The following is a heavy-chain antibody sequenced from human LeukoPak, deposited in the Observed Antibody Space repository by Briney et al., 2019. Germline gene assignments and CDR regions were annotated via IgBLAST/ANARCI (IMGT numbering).Heavy chain of an antibody. CDR1: GFTFNFYG. CDR2: IRYDGSNK. J-gene: IGHJ6*03. D-gene: IGHD1-26*01. CDR3: AKGRGWEASYYYYYMDV. V-gene: IGHV3-30*02. Sequence: GGSLRLSCAASGFTFNFYGMHWVRQAPGKGLEWVAFIRYDGSNKYYTDSVKGRFTISRDNSKNTLYLQMNSLRAEDTAVYYCAKGRGWEASYYYYYMDVWGKGTTVTISS.